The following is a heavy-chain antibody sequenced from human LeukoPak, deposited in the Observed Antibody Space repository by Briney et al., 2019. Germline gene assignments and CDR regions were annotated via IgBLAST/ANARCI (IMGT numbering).Heavy chain of an antibody. D-gene: IGHD1-14*01. CDR2: IYSGGST. CDR1: GFTVSANY. CDR3: ARATTVQMAPYCFDY. J-gene: IGHJ4*02. V-gene: IGHV3-53*04. Sequence: GGSLRLSCAASGFTVSANYMSWVRQAPGKGLEWVSVIYSGGSTYYADSVKGRFTISRHNSQNTVYLQMNSLTAEDTAVYYCARATTVQMAPYCFDYWGQGTLVTVSS.